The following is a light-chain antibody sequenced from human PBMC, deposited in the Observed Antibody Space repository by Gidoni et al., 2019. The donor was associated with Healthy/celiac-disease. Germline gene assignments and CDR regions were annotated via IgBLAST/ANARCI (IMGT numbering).Light chain of an antibody. J-gene: IGKJ1*01. CDR3: QQYDNLLP. Sequence: IQMTQSPSSLSASVGDRVNITCQASQDISNYLNWYQQKPGKAPKLLIYDASNLETGVPCRCSGSGSGTDFTFTISSLQPEDIATYYCQQYDNLLPLGQGTKVEIK. CDR1: QDISNY. CDR2: DAS. V-gene: IGKV1-33*01.